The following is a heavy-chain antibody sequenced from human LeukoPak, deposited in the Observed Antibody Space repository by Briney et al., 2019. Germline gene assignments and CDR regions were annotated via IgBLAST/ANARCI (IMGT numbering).Heavy chain of an antibody. J-gene: IGHJ3*02. CDR1: GFTFTKAW. D-gene: IGHD2-15*01. V-gene: IGHV3-30*18. Sequence: GGSLRLSCAASGFTFTKAWMNWVRQAPGKGLEWVAVISYDGSNKYYADSVKGRFTISRDNSKNTLYLQMNSLRAEDTAVYYCAKGVLSYCSGGSCLADAFDIWGQGTMVTVSS. CDR3: AKGVLSYCSGGSCLADAFDI. CDR2: ISYDGSNK.